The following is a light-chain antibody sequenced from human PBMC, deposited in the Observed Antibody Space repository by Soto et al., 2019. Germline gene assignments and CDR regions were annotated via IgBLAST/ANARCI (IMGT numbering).Light chain of an antibody. CDR1: QGINHY. V-gene: IGKV1-9*01. CDR3: PHVYRYPLT. CDR2: GAS. J-gene: IGKJ4*01. Sequence: DIQLTQSTSFLSASVGDRVTITCRASQGINHYVAWYQQKPGKAPQCLIYGASALQSGVPSRFSGSGSWAEFTLRISSRQPEQFATYFCPHVYRYPLTFGGGTRGEI.